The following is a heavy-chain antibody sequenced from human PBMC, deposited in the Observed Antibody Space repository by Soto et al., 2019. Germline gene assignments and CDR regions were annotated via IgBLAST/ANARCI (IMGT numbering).Heavy chain of an antibody. J-gene: IGHJ6*02. Sequence: EVQLVESGGGLVQPGGSLRLSCAASGFTFSSYWMSWVRQAPGKGLEWVANIKQDGSEKYYVDSVKGRFTISRDNAKNSLYLQMNSLRAEETAVYYCARDLPSSSWLKYYYYGMDVWGQGTTVTVSS. CDR2: IKQDGSEK. D-gene: IGHD6-13*01. V-gene: IGHV3-7*01. CDR3: ARDLPSSSWLKYYYYGMDV. CDR1: GFTFSSYW.